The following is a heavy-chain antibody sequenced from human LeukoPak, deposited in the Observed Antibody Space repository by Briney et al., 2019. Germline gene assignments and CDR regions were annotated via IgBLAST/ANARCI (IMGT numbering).Heavy chain of an antibody. V-gene: IGHV1-2*02. D-gene: IGHD3-9*01. Sequence: ASVTVSCKASGYTFTGHYLHWVRQAPGQGLEWMGWIYGHDGGTNFAQKFQGRVTVTRDTSITTAYMELTSLTPDDTAVYYCVRDFDWGPDYWGQGTLVTVSS. J-gene: IGHJ4*02. CDR1: GYTFTGHY. CDR2: IYGHDGGT. CDR3: VRDFDWGPDY.